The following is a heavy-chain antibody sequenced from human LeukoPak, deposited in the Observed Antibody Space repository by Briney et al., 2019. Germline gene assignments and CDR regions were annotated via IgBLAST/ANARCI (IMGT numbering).Heavy chain of an antibody. CDR1: GGTFSNYA. J-gene: IGHJ3*02. CDR2: IIPILGIA. D-gene: IGHD3-10*01. CDR3: ARASQDYYGSGSYYRGGDAFDI. Sequence: GSSVKVSCKASGGTFSNYAINWVRQAPGQGLEWMGRIIPILGIANYAQKFQGSVTITADKSTSTAYMELSSLRSEDTAVYYCARASQDYYGSGSYYRGGDAFDIWGQGTMVTVSS. V-gene: IGHV1-69*04.